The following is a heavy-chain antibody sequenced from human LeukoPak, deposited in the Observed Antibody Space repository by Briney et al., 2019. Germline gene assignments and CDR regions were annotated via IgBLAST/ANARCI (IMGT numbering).Heavy chain of an antibody. CDR2: ISYDGSNK. CDR1: GFTFSSYA. D-gene: IGHD3-22*01. CDR3: AREMYDSSGLFDY. Sequence: PGRSLRLSCAASGFTFSSYAMHWVRQAPGKGLEWVAVISYDGSNKYYADSVKGRFTISRDNAKNSLYLQMNSLRAEDTAVYYCAREMYDSSGLFDYWGQGTLVTVSS. J-gene: IGHJ4*02. V-gene: IGHV3-30*04.